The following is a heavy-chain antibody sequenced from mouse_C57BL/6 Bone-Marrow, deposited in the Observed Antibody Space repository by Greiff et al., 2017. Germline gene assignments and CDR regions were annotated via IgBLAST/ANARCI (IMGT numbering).Heavy chain of an antibody. D-gene: IGHD1-1*01. CDR1: GFSLSTFGMG. CDR3: ARDYYGSSFAY. Sequence: QVQLKESGPGILQPSQTLSLTCSFSGFSLSTFGMGVGWIRQPSGKGLEWLAPIGWDDDKYYNPALKRRLTTPKDTSKKQVFLKIANVDTADTATYYCARDYYGSSFAYWGQGTLVTVSA. V-gene: IGHV8-8*01. CDR2: IGWDDDK. J-gene: IGHJ3*01.